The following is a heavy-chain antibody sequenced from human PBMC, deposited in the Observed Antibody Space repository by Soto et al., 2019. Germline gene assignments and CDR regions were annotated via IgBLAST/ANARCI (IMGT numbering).Heavy chain of an antibody. D-gene: IGHD3-16*01. CDR3: AKGGDFTGLLDFDY. CDR2: ISGSGGST. V-gene: IGHV3-23*01. J-gene: IGHJ4*02. Sequence: GGSLRLSCAASGFTFSSYAISWVRQAPGKGLEWVSAISGSGGSTYYADSVKGRFTISRDNSKNTLYLQMNSLRAEDTAVYYCAKGGDFTGLLDFDYWGQGTLVTVSS. CDR1: GFTFSSYA.